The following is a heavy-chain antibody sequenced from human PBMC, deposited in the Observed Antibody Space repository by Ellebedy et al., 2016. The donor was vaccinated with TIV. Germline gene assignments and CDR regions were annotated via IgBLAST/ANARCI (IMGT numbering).Heavy chain of an antibody. J-gene: IGHJ4*02. CDR1: GFTLSSYW. CDR3: ARSYGGNRMDY. V-gene: IGHV3-74*01. Sequence: GGSLRLSCAASGFTLSSYWMHWVRQAPGKGLVWVSRINSDGSSTSYADSVKGRFTISRDNAKNTLYLQMDSLRAEDTASYYCARSYGGNRMDYWGQGTLVTVSS. D-gene: IGHD4-23*01. CDR2: INSDGSST.